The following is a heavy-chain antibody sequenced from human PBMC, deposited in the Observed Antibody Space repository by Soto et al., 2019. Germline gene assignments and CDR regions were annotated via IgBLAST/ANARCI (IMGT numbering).Heavy chain of an antibody. V-gene: IGHV1-58*01. Sequence: ASVKVSCKASGFTFTSSAVQWVRQARGQRLEWIGWIVVGSGNTNYAQKFQERVTITRDMSTSTAYMELSSLRSEDTAVYYCAAVFVEGDYDFWSGYDEPNERFDPWGQGTLVTVSS. J-gene: IGHJ5*02. CDR2: IVVGSGNT. CDR1: GFTFTSSA. CDR3: AAVFVEGDYDFWSGYDEPNERFDP. D-gene: IGHD3-3*01.